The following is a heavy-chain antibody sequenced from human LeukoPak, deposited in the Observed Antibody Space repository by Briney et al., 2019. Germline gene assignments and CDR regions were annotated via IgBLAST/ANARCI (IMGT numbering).Heavy chain of an antibody. D-gene: IGHD6-19*01. V-gene: IGHV1-24*01. CDR1: GYTFTGYY. Sequence: ASVKVSCKASGYTFTGYYMHWVRQAPGKGLEWMGGFDPEDGETIYAQKFQGRVTMTEDTSTDTAYMELSSLRSEDTAVYYCATDQGAGARDYYYMDVWGKGTTVTVSS. J-gene: IGHJ6*03. CDR2: FDPEDGET. CDR3: ATDQGAGARDYYYMDV.